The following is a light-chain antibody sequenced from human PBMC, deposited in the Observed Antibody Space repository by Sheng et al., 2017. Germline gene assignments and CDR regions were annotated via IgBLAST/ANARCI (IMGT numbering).Light chain of an antibody. CDR3: QQRGSWPPYT. V-gene: IGKV3-20*01. J-gene: IGKJ2*01. CDR1: LTVNTNY. Sequence: ENLLTQSPGTLSLSPGERATLSCRASLTVNTNYLAWYQKRPGQAPRVLIYGASNRATGIPDRFSGSGSGTDFTLTITSLQPEDFAVYFCQQRGSWPPYTFGQGTKLEIK. CDR2: GAS.